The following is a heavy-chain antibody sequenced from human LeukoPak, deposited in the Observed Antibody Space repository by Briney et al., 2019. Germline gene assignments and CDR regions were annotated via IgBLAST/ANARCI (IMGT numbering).Heavy chain of an antibody. J-gene: IGHJ5*02. Sequence: PGGSLRLSCAASGFTFDDYGMSWVRQAPGKGLEWVSGINWNGGSTGYADSVKGRFTISRDNAKKSLYLQMKSLRAEDTAVYYCARGYITMATGWFDPWGQGTLVTVSS. D-gene: IGHD3-10*01. CDR1: GFTFDDYG. V-gene: IGHV3-20*04. CDR2: INWNGGST. CDR3: ARGYITMATGWFDP.